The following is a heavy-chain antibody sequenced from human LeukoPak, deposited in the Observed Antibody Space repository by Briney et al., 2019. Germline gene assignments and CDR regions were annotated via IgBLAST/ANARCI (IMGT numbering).Heavy chain of an antibody. D-gene: IGHD6-19*01. CDR3: ARDLAVAGTMVEFDY. J-gene: IGHJ4*02. V-gene: IGHV1-8*01. CDR2: MNPNSGNT. Sequence: GASVKVSCKASGYTFTSYDINWVRQATGQGLEWMGWMNPNSGNTGYAQKFQGRVTMTRDTSISAAYMELSRLRSDDTAVYYCARDLAVAGTMVEFDYWGQGTLVTVSS. CDR1: GYTFTSYD.